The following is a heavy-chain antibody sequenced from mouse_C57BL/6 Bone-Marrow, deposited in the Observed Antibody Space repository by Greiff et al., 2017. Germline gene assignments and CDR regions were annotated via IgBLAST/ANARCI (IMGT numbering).Heavy chain of an antibody. CDR1: GFTITDDY. CDR2: IDPENGDT. J-gene: IGHJ3*01. D-gene: IGHD2-2*01. Sequence: VQLQQSGAELVRPGASVKLSCTASGFTITDDYMPWVKQRPEQSLEWIGWIDPENGDTEYASKFQGKATITADTSSNTAYLQLSSLTSEDTAVYYCARDYGYYWFAYWGQGTLVTVSA. CDR3: ARDYGYYWFAY. V-gene: IGHV14-4*01.